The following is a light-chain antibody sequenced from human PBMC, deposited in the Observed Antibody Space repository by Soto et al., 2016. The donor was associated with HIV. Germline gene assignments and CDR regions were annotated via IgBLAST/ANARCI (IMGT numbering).Light chain of an antibody. J-gene: IGLJ2*01. CDR3: QVWDDGSDHGDVI. V-gene: IGLV3-21*03. Sequence: SYVLTQPPSMSVAPGKTARITCGGNNIGTKGVHWYQQKPGQAPVLVAYDDSDRPSGIPERFSGSNSGNTATLTITWVEAGDEADYFCQVWDDGSDHGDVIFGGGTKLTVL. CDR1: NIGTKG. CDR2: DDS.